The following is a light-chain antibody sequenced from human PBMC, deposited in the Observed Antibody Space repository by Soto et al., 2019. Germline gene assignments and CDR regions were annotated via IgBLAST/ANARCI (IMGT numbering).Light chain of an antibody. CDR2: GNT. CDR1: SSNIGSGYD. J-gene: IGLJ3*02. CDR3: QSYDSSLSDWV. Sequence: QSVLTQPPSVSGAPGQXXTISCTGSSSNIGSGYDVHWYQQLPGTAPKLLIYGNTNRPSGVPDRFSGSKSGTSASLAITGLQAEDEADYYCQSYDSSLSDWVFGGGTKVTVL. V-gene: IGLV1-40*01.